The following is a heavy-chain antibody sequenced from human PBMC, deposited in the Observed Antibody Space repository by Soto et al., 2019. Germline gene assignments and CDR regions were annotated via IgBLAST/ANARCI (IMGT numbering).Heavy chain of an antibody. CDR2: IYYSGST. CDR3: ARGLPKGSSSTYYFDY. D-gene: IGHD6-6*01. V-gene: IGHV4-31*03. Sequence: SETLSLTCTVSGGSISSGGYYWSWIRQHPWKGLEWIGYIYYSGSTYYNPSLKSRVTISVDTSKNQFSLKLSSVTAADTAVYYCARGLPKGSSSTYYFDYWGQGXLVTVYS. J-gene: IGHJ4*02. CDR1: GGSISSGGYY.